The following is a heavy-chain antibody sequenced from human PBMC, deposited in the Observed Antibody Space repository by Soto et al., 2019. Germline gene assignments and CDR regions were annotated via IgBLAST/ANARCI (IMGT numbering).Heavy chain of an antibody. D-gene: IGHD6-19*01. Sequence: PSENLSLTCTVSGGSISAYYWNWVRQPPGKGLEWIGNIYYTGSTNYNPSLKSRVTISVDTSKNQFSLKLSSVTAADTAVYYCARPSVAVTWGPFDYWGQGTLVTVSS. CDR3: ARPSVAVTWGPFDY. CDR1: GGSISAYY. J-gene: IGHJ4*02. V-gene: IGHV4-59*01. CDR2: IYYTGST.